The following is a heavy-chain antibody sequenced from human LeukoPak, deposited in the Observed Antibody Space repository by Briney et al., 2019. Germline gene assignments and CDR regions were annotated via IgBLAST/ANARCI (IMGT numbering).Heavy chain of an antibody. J-gene: IGHJ4*02. CDR1: GFTFSSYG. Sequence: GGSLRPSCAASGFTFSSYGMDSVRQAPGKGLEWVASIRYDGRNKYYADSVKGRFTITRDNSKNTLSQQMNSMRAEDTAVYYCAKGVSSSIWNDIDVWDQGTLATVSA. CDR3: AKGVSSSIWNDIDV. V-gene: IGHV3-30*02. D-gene: IGHD1-1*01. CDR2: IRYDGRNK.